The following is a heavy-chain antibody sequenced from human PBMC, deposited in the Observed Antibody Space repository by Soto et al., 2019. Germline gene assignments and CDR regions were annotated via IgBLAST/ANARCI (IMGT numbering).Heavy chain of an antibody. CDR2: TYYRSNWRH. J-gene: IGHJ4*02. Sequence: QTLSLTCAISGDSVSSNTAAWNWIRSSPSRGLEWLGRTYYRSNWRHDYAVSVKSRITVNPDTSKNHFSLQLNSVTPDDTAVYYCARGVAGTGFDLWGQGTMVTVS. D-gene: IGHD6-19*01. CDR1: GDSVSSNTAA. CDR3: ARGVAGTGFDL. V-gene: IGHV6-1*01.